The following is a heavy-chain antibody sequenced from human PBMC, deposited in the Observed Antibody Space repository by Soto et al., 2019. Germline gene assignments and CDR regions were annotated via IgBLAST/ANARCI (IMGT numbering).Heavy chain of an antibody. Sequence: PGGSLRLSCAASGFIFDDYAMHWVRQVPGKGLEWVSAISWNNGTIAYADSVKGRFTISRDNAMNSLYLQMNSLRSEDTALYYCAKDREGSSGWYGMDVWGQGTTVTVSS. V-gene: IGHV3-9*01. CDR1: GFIFDDYA. CDR3: AKDREGSSGWYGMDV. CDR2: ISWNNGTI. J-gene: IGHJ6*02. D-gene: IGHD3-22*01.